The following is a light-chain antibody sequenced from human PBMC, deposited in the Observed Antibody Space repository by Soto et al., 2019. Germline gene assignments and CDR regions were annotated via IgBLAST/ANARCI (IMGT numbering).Light chain of an antibody. Sequence: IQLTQSPSSLSASVGDRVTVTCRASQYIRNYSAWYQQKPSKAPKVLIWDASTLYRGVPSRFRRSGSGTDFTLTISCLQPEDFAAYYCQQLRSYPSTFGGGTKVDIK. CDR3: QQLRSYPST. CDR1: QYIRNY. CDR2: DAS. J-gene: IGKJ4*01. V-gene: IGKV1-9*01.